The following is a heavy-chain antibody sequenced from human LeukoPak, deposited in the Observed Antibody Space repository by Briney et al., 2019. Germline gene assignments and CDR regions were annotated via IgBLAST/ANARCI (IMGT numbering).Heavy chain of an antibody. CDR2: ISAYNWNT. Sequence: VASVKVSCKGCGYKFSCYGISWVRQAPGQGFDWMGCISAYNWNTNCAQNFQEGVNITTYTPTDTAYMELRGLRSDDTAVYYFARAGAYIYGFDYWGEGKLVTVSS. CDR3: ARAGAYIYGFDY. CDR1: GYKFSCYG. J-gene: IGHJ4*02. D-gene: IGHD5-18*01. V-gene: IGHV1-18*01.